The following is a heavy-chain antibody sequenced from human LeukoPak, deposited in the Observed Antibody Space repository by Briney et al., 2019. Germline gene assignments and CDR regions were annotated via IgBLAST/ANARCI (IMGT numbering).Heavy chain of an antibody. Sequence: GGSLRLSCAASGFTFDDYAMHWVRQAPGKGLEWVSGISWNSGSIGYADSVKGRFTISRDNSKNTLYLQMNSLRAEDTAVYYCARDDTSIALYWGQGTLVTVSS. CDR2: ISWNSGSI. CDR1: GFTFDDYA. V-gene: IGHV3-9*01. CDR3: ARDDTSIALY. J-gene: IGHJ4*02. D-gene: IGHD6-6*01.